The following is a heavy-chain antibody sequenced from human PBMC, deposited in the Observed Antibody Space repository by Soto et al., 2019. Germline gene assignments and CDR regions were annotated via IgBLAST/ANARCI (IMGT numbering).Heavy chain of an antibody. Sequence: PGGSLRLSCAASGFTFSSYGMHWVRQAPGKGLEWVAVIWYDGSNKYYADSVKGRFTISRDNAKNSLYLQMNSVRAEDTAVYYCARGGETTHNRPFDYWGQGILVTVSS. CDR2: IWYDGSNK. CDR1: GFTFSSYG. J-gene: IGHJ4*02. V-gene: IGHV3-33*03. CDR3: ARGGETTHNRPFDY. D-gene: IGHD1-7*01.